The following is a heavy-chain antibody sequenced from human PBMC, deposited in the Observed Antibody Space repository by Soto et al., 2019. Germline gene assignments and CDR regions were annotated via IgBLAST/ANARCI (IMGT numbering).Heavy chain of an antibody. CDR1: GASISRGGYY. D-gene: IGHD2-21*02. CDR3: ASESTVVTLSTFDT. J-gene: IGHJ3*02. Sequence: LSVPSTVSGASISRGGYYWCWIRQHPEKGLEWIGYSYYSGSTYYNPSLKSRVSISVDTSKNQFSLKLSSVTAEDTAVYYCASESTVVTLSTFDTWCQGTLVT. CDR2: SYYSGST. V-gene: IGHV4-31*03.